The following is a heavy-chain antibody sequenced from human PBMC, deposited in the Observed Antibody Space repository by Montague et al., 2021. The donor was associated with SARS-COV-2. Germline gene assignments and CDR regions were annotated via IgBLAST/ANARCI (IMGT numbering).Heavy chain of an antibody. CDR3: ARDGWMTTMTTFDY. CDR2: ISTSTYI. V-gene: IGHV3-21*01. Sequence: SLRLSCAASGFTFNSYNMNWVRQAPGKGLEWVSHISTSTYIDYADSVKGRFTISRDNAKSPLYLQMHSLRVEDTAVYYCARDGWMTTMTTFDYWGQGTLVTVSS. J-gene: IGHJ4*02. D-gene: IGHD4-17*01. CDR1: GFTFNSYN.